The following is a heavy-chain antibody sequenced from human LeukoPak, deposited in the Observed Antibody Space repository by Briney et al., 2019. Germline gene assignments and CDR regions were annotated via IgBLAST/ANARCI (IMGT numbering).Heavy chain of an antibody. CDR1: GGSISSGSYY. CDR3: ARDSLGYCSGGSCYSWFDP. CDR2: IYTSGST. D-gene: IGHD2-15*01. Sequence: SQTLSLTCTVSGGSISSGSYYWSWIRQPAGKGLEWIGRIYTSGSTNYNPSLKSRVTISVDTSKNQFSLKLSSVTAADTAVYYCARDSLGYCSGGSCYSWFDPWGQGTLVTVSS. V-gene: IGHV4-61*02. J-gene: IGHJ5*02.